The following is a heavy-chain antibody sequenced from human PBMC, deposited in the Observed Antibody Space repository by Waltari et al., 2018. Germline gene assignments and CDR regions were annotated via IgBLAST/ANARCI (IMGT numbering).Heavy chain of an antibody. V-gene: IGHV3-53*04. CDR1: GFTVSSNY. CDR3: ARDTAWLYFQH. CDR2: IYSGGST. D-gene: IGHD6-19*01. J-gene: IGHJ1*01. Sequence: EVQLVESGGGLVQPGGYLRLSCAASGFTVSSNYMSWVRQAPGKGLEWVSVIYSGGSTYYADSVKGRFTISRHNSKNTLYLQMNSLRAEDTAVYYCARDTAWLYFQHWGQGTLVTVSS.